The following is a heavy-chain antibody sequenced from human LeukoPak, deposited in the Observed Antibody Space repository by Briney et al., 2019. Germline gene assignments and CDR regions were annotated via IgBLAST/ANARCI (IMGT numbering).Heavy chain of an antibody. Sequence: PSETLSLTCAVYGGSFSGYYWXWIXXXXXXXXXXIGEINHSGSTNYNPSLKSRVTISVDTSKNQFSLKLSSVTAADTAVYYCARAILRKRYYMDVWGKGTTVTVSS. V-gene: IGHV4-34*01. CDR3: ARAILRKRYYMDV. D-gene: IGHD2-8*01. J-gene: IGHJ6*03. CDR1: GGSFSGYY. CDR2: INHSGST.